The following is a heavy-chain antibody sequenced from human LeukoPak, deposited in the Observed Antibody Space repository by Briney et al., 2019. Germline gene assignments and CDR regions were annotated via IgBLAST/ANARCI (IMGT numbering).Heavy chain of an antibody. V-gene: IGHV3-21*01. CDR2: IDSSSTYI. CDR3: ARGLQRITDWYFDL. J-gene: IGHJ2*01. Sequence: GGSLRLSCAASGFTFSTYSMNWVRQAPGKGLGWVSSIDSSSTYIYYADSLKGRFTISRDNAKKSLFLQVHSLRAEDTAVYYCARGLQRITDWYFDLWGRGTLVTVSS. D-gene: IGHD1-14*01. CDR1: GFTFSTYS.